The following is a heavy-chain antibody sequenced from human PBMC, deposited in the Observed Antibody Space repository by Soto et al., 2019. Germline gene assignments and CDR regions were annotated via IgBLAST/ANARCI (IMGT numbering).Heavy chain of an antibody. CDR3: AKDRNCSGGSCYLKRVDTSDY. J-gene: IGHJ4*02. CDR1: GFTFSSYG. D-gene: IGHD2-15*01. Sequence: GGSRRRSWAASGFTFSSYGMHWGRQAPGKGLEWVAVISYDGSNKYYADSVKGRFTISRDNSKNTLYLQMNSLRAEDTGVYYCAKDRNCSGGSCYLKRVDTSDYWGQATLVTVSS. V-gene: IGHV3-30*18. CDR2: ISYDGSNK.